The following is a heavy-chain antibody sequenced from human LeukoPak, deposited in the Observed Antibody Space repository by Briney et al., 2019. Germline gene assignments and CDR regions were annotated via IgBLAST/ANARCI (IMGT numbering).Heavy chain of an antibody. Sequence: GGSLRLSCAASGFTFSSYGMHWVRQAPGKGLEWVAFIRYDGSNKYYADSVKGRFTISRDNSKNTLYLQMNSLRAEDTAVYYCAKDYGIAAAVLDYWGQGTLVTVSS. J-gene: IGHJ4*02. D-gene: IGHD6-13*01. CDR1: GFTFSSYG. CDR2: IRYDGSNK. V-gene: IGHV3-30*02. CDR3: AKDYGIAAAVLDY.